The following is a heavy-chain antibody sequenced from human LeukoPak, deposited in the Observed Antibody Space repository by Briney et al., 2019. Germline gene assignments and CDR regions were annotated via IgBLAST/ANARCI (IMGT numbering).Heavy chain of an antibody. V-gene: IGHV3-74*01. CDR2: IHSDGSST. Sequence: AGGSLRLSCAASGFTFSNFWMHWVRQAPEKGLVWVSRIHSDGSSTSYADSVKGRFTISRDNAKNTLYLQMNSLRAEDTAVYYCAKPPGVVTGCVWGKGTTVTVSS. CDR3: AKPPGVVTGCV. J-gene: IGHJ6*04. D-gene: IGHD2-21*02. CDR1: GFTFSNFW.